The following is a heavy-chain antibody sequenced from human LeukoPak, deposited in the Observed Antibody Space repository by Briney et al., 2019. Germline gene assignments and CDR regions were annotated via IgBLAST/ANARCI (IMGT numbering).Heavy chain of an antibody. CDR3: ARDPEGTVVVPAATYSRGDAFDI. D-gene: IGHD2-2*01. CDR1: GGSISSSSYY. J-gene: IGHJ3*02. Sequence: SETLSHTCTVSGGSISSSSYYWGWIRQPPGKGLEWIGSIYYSGSTYYNPSLKSRVTISVDTSKNQFSLKLSSVTAADTAVYYCARDPEGTVVVPAATYSRGDAFDIWGQGTMVTVSS. CDR2: IYYSGST. V-gene: IGHV4-39*07.